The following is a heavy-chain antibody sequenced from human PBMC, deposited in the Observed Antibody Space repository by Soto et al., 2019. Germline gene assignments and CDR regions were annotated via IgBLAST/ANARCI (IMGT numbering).Heavy chain of an antibody. CDR2: IWYDGSNK. CDR3: ARDLEGDIVATHSDYGMDV. CDR1: GFTFSSYG. Sequence: GGSLRLSCAASGFTFSSYGMHWVRQAPGKGLEWVAVIWYDGSNKYYADSVKGRSTISRDNSKNTLYLQMNSLRAEDTAVYYCARDLEGDIVATHSDYGMDVWGQGTTVTVSS. V-gene: IGHV3-33*01. D-gene: IGHD5-12*01. J-gene: IGHJ6*02.